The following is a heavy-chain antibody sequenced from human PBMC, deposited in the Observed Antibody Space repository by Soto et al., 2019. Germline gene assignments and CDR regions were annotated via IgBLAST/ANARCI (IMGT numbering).Heavy chain of an antibody. D-gene: IGHD1-1*01. J-gene: IGHJ4*02. CDR1: GGTXSSYT. V-gene: IGHV1-69*13. CDR2: IIPIFCTA. CDR3: ASGRTGTPYYFDY. Sequence: SXKVSFEASGGTXSSYTSGLVRQAPGQGLEWMGGIIPIFCTANYAQKFQGRVTITADESTSTAYIELRSLRSEDTAVYYFASGRTGTPYYFDYWGQGNLVTVSP.